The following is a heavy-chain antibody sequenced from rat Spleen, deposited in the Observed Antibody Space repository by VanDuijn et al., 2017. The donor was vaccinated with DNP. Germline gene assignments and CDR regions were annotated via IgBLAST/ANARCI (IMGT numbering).Heavy chain of an antibody. CDR1: GFTFSDYA. CDR2: IIYDGSST. J-gene: IGHJ4*01. D-gene: IGHD3-6*01. Sequence: EVQLVESGGGLVQPGNSLKLSCAASGFTFSDYAMAWVRQSPKKGLEWVATIIYDGSSTYYRDSVKGRFTISRENAKTTLYLQMNSLRSEDTATYYCASFNWPAPWGQGTSVTVSS. V-gene: IGHV5-7*01. CDR3: ASFNWPAP.